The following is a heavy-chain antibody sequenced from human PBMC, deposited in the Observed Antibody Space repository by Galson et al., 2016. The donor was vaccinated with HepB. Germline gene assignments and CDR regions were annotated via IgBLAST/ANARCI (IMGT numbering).Heavy chain of an antibody. D-gene: IGHD3-22*01. V-gene: IGHV4-39*01. CDR3: ARLWSSRGVVDQ. J-gene: IGHJ4*02. Sequence: SETLSLTCAVSGVSITSNSYYWGWIRQPPGKGLEWIGSIYYSGSTYYNPSLKSRVTISGDTSKNQFSLKLSSVTAADTAVYYCARLWSSRGVVDQWGQGILVTVSS. CDR1: GVSITSNSYY. CDR2: IYYSGST.